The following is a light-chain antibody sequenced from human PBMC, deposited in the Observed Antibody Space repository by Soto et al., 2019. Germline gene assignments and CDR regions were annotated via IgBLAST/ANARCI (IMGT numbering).Light chain of an antibody. CDR1: QSIGNY. CDR2: TAS. Sequence: DIQMTQSPSSLSASVGDRVSITCRASQSIGNYLNWFQQKPGEAPNLLIYTASTLRGGVPSRFSGSVSGTDFTLTISSLQPEDFATYYCQQGYDTPVTFGQGTRLDIK. V-gene: IGKV1-39*01. CDR3: QQGYDTPVT. J-gene: IGKJ5*01.